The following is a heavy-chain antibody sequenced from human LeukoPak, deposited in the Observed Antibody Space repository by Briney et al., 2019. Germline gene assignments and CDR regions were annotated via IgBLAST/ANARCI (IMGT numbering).Heavy chain of an antibody. CDR3: ARHRGRYYDSGGYYYFDY. J-gene: IGHJ4*02. Sequence: SETLSLTCTDSGGSISSSGYYWGWIRRPPGKGLEWVGSIYYTGSTFYNPSLKSRVTTSVDTSKNHFSLNLSSVTAADTAVYYCARHRGRYYDSGGYYYFDYWGQGTLVTVSS. CDR1: GGSISSSGYY. D-gene: IGHD3-10*01. V-gene: IGHV4-39*02. CDR2: IYYTGST.